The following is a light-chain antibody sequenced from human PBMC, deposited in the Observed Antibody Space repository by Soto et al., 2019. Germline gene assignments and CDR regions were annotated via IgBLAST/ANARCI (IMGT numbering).Light chain of an antibody. Sequence: DIQMTQSPSSLSASVGDRVTITCRASQNIDTYLNWYQQKPGQAPNLLISAASDLQSGVPTRFSGSGSGTDFTLTINSLQPEDFATYYCQKTYSFPLTFGPGTKVDIK. V-gene: IGKV1-39*01. J-gene: IGKJ3*01. CDR1: QNIDTY. CDR2: AAS. CDR3: QKTYSFPLT.